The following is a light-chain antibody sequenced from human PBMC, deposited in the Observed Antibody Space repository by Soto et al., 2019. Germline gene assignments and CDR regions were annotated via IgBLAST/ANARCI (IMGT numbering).Light chain of an antibody. CDR3: QQYGDSQWT. Sequence: DIVLTQSPGTLSLSPGERATLSCRASQSVSSSYLAWYQQKPGQAPRLLIYGTSSRATGIPDRFSGSGSGTDFTLTISRLEPEDFAVYYCQQYGDSQWTSGQGTKVDIK. CDR2: GTS. V-gene: IGKV3-20*01. J-gene: IGKJ1*01. CDR1: QSVSSSY.